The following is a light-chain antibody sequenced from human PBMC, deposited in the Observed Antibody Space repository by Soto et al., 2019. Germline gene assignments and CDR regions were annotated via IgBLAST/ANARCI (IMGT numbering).Light chain of an antibody. J-gene: IGLJ7*01. CDR1: SGSVSTSSY. CDR3: VLYMGGGISV. Sequence: QTVVTQEPSLSVSPGGTVTLTCGLSSGSVSTSSYPSWHQQTPGQPPCTLIHSTNTRSSGVPDRFSGSILGNKAALTITGAQAVDESNYYCVLYMGGGISVFGGGTQLTVL. V-gene: IGLV8-61*01. CDR2: STN.